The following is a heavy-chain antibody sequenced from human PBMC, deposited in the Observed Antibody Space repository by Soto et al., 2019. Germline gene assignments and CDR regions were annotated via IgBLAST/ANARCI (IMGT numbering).Heavy chain of an antibody. CDR3: ARGDRFSGSGDRGCTDRRCLS. D-gene: IGHD2-15*01. Sequence: EVQLVESGGGLVQRGGSLRLSCAASGFTFGIYSMNWVRQAPGKGLEWMSYINGSSSNMYYVDSVKGRFIISRDNADNSMYLLKNSLRDADTAVYYCARGDRFSGSGDRGCTDRRCLSWGQGTLVTVSS. V-gene: IGHV3-48*02. CDR2: INGSSSNM. CDR1: GFTFGIYS. J-gene: IGHJ5*02.